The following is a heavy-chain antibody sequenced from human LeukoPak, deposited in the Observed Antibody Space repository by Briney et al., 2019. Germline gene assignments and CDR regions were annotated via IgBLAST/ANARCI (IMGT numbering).Heavy chain of an antibody. CDR3: ARRAWFGELPH. CDR1: GGSFSGYY. V-gene: IGHV4-34*01. CDR2: INHSGST. J-gene: IGHJ4*02. Sequence: PSETLSLTCAVYGGSFSGYYWSWIRQPPGKGLEWIGEINHSGSTNYNPSLKSRVTISVDTSKNQFSLKLSSVTAADTAVYYCARRAWFGELPHWGQGTLVTVSS. D-gene: IGHD3-10*01.